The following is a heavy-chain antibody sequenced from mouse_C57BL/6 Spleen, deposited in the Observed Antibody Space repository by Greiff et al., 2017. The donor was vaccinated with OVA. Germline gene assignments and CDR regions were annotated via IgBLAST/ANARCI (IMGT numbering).Heavy chain of an antibody. V-gene: IGHV1-82*01. CDR2: IYPGDGDT. CDR3: ARGDYDAPLFDY. CDR1: GYAFSSSW. Sequence: VQLQQSGPELVKPGASVKISCKASGYAFSSSWMNWVKQRPGQGLEWIGRIYPGDGDTNYNGKFKGKATLTADKSSSTAYMQLSSLTSEDSAVYVCARGDYDAPLFDYWGQGTTLTVSS. D-gene: IGHD2-4*01. J-gene: IGHJ2*01.